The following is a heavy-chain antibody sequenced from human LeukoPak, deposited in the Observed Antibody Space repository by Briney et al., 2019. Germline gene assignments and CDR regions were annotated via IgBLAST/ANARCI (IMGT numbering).Heavy chain of an antibody. V-gene: IGHV4-34*01. Sequence: PSETLSLTCAVYGGSFSGYYWSWIRQPPGKGLEWIGEINHSGSTNYNPSLKSRVAISVDTSKNQFSLKLSSVTAADTAVYYCARGLGYTFRGDYGDVWGKGTTVTVSS. CDR1: GGSFSGYY. D-gene: IGHD4-17*01. CDR3: ARGLGYTFRGDYGDV. CDR2: INHSGST. J-gene: IGHJ6*04.